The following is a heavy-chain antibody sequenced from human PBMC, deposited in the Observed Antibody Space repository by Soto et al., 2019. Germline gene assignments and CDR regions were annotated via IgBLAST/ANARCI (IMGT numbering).Heavy chain of an antibody. CDR2: IYHSGST. J-gene: IGHJ3*02. CDR1: GGSISSGGYS. CDR3: ARGSVVVVPAAISPGYAFDI. D-gene: IGHD2-2*02. Sequence: PSETLSLTCAVSGGSISSGGYSWSWIRQPPGKGLEWIGYIYHSGSTYYNPSLKSRVTISVDRSKNQFSLKLSSVTAADTAVYYCARGSVVVVPAAISPGYAFDIWGQGTMVTVSS. V-gene: IGHV4-30-2*01.